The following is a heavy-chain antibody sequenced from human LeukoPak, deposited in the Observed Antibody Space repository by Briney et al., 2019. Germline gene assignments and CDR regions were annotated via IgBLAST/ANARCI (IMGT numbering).Heavy chain of an antibody. CDR1: GFTFSSYA. CDR2: ISYDGSNK. J-gene: IGHJ3*02. V-gene: IGHV3-30-3*01. D-gene: IGHD3-10*01. CDR3: AKGPRRSPYLYFGDFAFDI. Sequence: GGSLRLSCAASGFTFSSYAMHWVRQAPGKGLEWVAVISYDGSNKYYADSVKGRFTISRDNSKNTLYLQMNSLRAEDTALYYCAKGPRRSPYLYFGDFAFDIWGQGTMVTVSS.